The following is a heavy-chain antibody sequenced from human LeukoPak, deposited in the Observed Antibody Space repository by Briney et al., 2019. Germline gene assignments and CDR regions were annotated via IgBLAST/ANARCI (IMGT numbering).Heavy chain of an antibody. D-gene: IGHD3-10*01. Sequence: SETLSLTCTVSGGPISSYYWSWIRQPPGKGLEWIGYIYYSGSTNYNPSLKSRVTISVDTSKNQFSLKLSSVTAADTAVYYCARGSMVRGVTGLYYYYMDVWGKGTTVTVSS. V-gene: IGHV4-59*01. CDR3: ARGSMVRGVTGLYYYYMDV. CDR2: IYYSGST. CDR1: GGPISSYY. J-gene: IGHJ6*03.